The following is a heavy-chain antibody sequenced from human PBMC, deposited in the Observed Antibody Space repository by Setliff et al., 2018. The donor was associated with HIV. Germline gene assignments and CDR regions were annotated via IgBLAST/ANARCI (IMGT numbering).Heavy chain of an antibody. CDR2: FYPGDSDT. D-gene: IGHD3-22*01. CDR1: GYSFNTYW. V-gene: IGHV5-51*01. Sequence: PGESLKISCKTSGYSFNTYWIGWVRQMPGKGLEWMAIFYPGDSDTRYSPSFQSQVTVSADKSIGTAYLQWDSLKASDTALYFCARAPNSPYYSNFWYADHWGQGTLFTVSS. CDR3: ARAPNSPYYSNFWYADH. J-gene: IGHJ5*02.